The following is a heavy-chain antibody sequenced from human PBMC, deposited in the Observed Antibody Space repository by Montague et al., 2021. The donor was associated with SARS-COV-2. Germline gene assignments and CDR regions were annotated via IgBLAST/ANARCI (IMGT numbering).Heavy chain of an antibody. CDR3: AGMYCSSTTCTAYYYGLDV. CDR2: VSSSGVYI. D-gene: IGHD2-2*01. V-gene: IGHV3-21*01. CDR1: GFTFRNYS. J-gene: IGHJ6*02. Sequence: SLRLSCAASGFTFRNYSINWVRQAPGKGLEWVSSVSSSGVYIHYADSLKGRFTITRDNAKNSVYLQMNSLRAEDTAVYYCAGMYCSSTTCTAYYYGLDVWGQGTTVTVSS.